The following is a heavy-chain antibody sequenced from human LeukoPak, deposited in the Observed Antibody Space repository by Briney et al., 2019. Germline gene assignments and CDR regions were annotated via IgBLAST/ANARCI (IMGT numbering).Heavy chain of an antibody. V-gene: IGHV4-31*03. J-gene: IGHJ4*02. D-gene: IGHD3-22*01. CDR2: IYYSGST. CDR3: AGASSYDSSGYYPTSIDY. CDR1: GGSISSGGYY. Sequence: SETLSLTCTVSGGSISSGGYYWSWIRQHPGKGLEWIGYIYYSGSTYYNPSLKSRVTTSVDTSKNQFSLKLSSVTAADTAVYYCAGASSYDSSGYYPTSIDYWGQGTLVTVSS.